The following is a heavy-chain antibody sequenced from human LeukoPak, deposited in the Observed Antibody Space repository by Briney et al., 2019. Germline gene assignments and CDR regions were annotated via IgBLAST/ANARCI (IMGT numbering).Heavy chain of an antibody. D-gene: IGHD3-10*01. J-gene: IGHJ5*02. Sequence: PGGSLRLSCAASGFTFSRSAMHWVRQAPGKGLEWVAFISDDGSQRFYADSVKGRFTISRDNAKNSLHLQMNSLRAEDTAVYYCATDLIHYYGSGAKTWGQGTLVTVSS. CDR3: ATDLIHYYGSGAKT. CDR2: ISDDGSQR. V-gene: IGHV3-33*03. CDR1: GFTFSRSA.